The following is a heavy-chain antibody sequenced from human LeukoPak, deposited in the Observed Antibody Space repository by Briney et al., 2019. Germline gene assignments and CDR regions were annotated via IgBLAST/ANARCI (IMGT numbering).Heavy chain of an antibody. Sequence: PSETLSLTCTVSGGSISSSSYYWGWIRQPPGKGLEWIGSIYYSGSTYYNPSLKSRVTISVDTSKTQFSLKLSSVTAADTAVYYCARDREYQLPYNWFDPWGQGTLVTVSS. CDR3: ARDREYQLPYNWFDP. D-gene: IGHD2-2*01. CDR2: IYYSGST. CDR1: GGSISSSSYY. V-gene: IGHV4-39*07. J-gene: IGHJ5*02.